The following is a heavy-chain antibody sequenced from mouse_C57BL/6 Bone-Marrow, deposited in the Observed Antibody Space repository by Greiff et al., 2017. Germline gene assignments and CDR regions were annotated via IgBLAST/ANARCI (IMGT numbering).Heavy chain of an antibody. CDR3: AAQATDAMDY. V-gene: IGHV1-50*01. Sequence: QVQLQQSGAELVKPGASVKLSCKASGYTFTSYWMQWVKQRPGQGLEWIGEIDPSDSYTNYNQKFKGKATLTVDTSSSTAYMQLSSLTSEDSAVYYCAAQATDAMDYWGQGTSVTVSS. D-gene: IGHD3-2*02. CDR1: GYTFTSYW. J-gene: IGHJ4*01. CDR2: IDPSDSYT.